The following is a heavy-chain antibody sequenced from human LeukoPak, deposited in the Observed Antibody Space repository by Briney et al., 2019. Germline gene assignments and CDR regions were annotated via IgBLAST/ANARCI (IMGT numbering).Heavy chain of an antibody. D-gene: IGHD1-26*01. CDR2: ISGSGGST. Sequence: GGSLRLSCTASGCTFSSYGMSWVRQAPGKGLEWVSAISGSGGSTYYADSVKGRFTISRDNSKNTLYLQMNSLRAEDTAVYYCAKATDYSGSYYFDYWGQGTLVTVSS. CDR3: AKATDYSGSYYFDY. J-gene: IGHJ4*02. CDR1: GCTFSSYG. V-gene: IGHV3-23*01.